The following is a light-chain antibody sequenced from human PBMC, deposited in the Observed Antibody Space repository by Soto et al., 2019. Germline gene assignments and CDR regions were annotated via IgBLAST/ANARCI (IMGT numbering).Light chain of an antibody. CDR2: AAS. V-gene: IGKV1-27*01. CDR3: QKYSSVPV. Sequence: DIQMTQSPTSLSASVGDRVTITCRASQGIRNFVAWYQQKPGKAPKLLIYAASTLQSGVPSRFSGSGSGTDFTLTLNILQPEDVATYSCQKYSSVPVFGPGTKVEIK. CDR1: QGIRNF. J-gene: IGKJ3*01.